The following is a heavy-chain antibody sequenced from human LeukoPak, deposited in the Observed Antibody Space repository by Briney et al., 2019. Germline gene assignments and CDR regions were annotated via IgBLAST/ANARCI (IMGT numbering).Heavy chain of an antibody. V-gene: IGHV5-51*01. CDR2: IYPGDSDT. J-gene: IGHJ3*02. D-gene: IGHD6-19*01. CDR1: GYSFTSYW. CDR3: ARDKPRRIRGSGWYNPRSDAFDI. Sequence: GESLKISCKGSGYSFTSYWIGWVRQMPGKGLEWMGIIYPGDSDTRYSPSFQGQVTISADKSISTAYLQWSSLKASDTAMYYCARDKPRRIRGSGWYNPRSDAFDIWGQGTMVTVSS.